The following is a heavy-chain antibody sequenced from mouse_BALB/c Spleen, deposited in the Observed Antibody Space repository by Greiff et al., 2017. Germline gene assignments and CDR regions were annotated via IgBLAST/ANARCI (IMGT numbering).Heavy chain of an antibody. CDR2: IYPGDGDT. V-gene: IGHV1-87*01. CDR1: GYTFTSYW. D-gene: IGHD2-4*01. J-gene: IGHJ3*01. CDR3: ASFSMITWFAY. Sequence: VQLQQSGAELARPGASVKLSCKASGYTFTSYWMQWVKQRPGQGLEWIGAIYPGDGDTRYTQKFKGKATLTADKSSSTAYMQLSSLASEDSAVYYCASFSMITWFAYWGQGTLVTVSA.